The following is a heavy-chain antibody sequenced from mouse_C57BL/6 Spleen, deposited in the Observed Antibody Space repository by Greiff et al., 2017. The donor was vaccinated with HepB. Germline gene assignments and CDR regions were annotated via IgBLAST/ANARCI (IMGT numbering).Heavy chain of an antibody. CDR2: IDPETGGT. Sequence: QVQLKESGAELVRPGASVTLSCKASGYTFTDYEMHWVKQTPVHGLEWIGAIDPETGGTAYNQKFKGKAILTADKSSSTAYMELRSLTSEDSAVYYCTRWAIYDGSWFAYWGQGTLVTVSA. V-gene: IGHV1-15*01. CDR3: TRWAIYDGSWFAY. D-gene: IGHD2-12*01. CDR1: GYTFTDYE. J-gene: IGHJ3*01.